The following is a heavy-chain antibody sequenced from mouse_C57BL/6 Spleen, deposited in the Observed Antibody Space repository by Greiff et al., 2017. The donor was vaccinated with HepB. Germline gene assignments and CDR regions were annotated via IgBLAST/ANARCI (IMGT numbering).Heavy chain of an antibody. D-gene: IGHD4-1*02. CDR3: TSPQLGLGYFDV. Sequence: VQLQQPGAELVKPGASVKLSCKASGYTFTSYWMHWVKQRPGQGLEWIGMIHPNSGSTNYNEKFKGKAILTADKSSSTAYMELRSLTSEDSAVYYCTSPQLGLGYFDVWGTGTTVTVSS. V-gene: IGHV1-64*01. CDR1: GYTFTSYW. CDR2: IHPNSGST. J-gene: IGHJ1*03.